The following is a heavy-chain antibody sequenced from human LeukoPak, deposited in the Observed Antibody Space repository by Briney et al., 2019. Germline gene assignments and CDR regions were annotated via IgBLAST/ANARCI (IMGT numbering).Heavy chain of an antibody. CDR1: AYSFSNYW. D-gene: IGHD6-13*01. CDR3: ARHRRSSIFSSFHY. J-gene: IGHJ4*02. Sequence: GESLNISCKASAYSFSNYWIGWTRQMHGKGLEWMRIIYPDDSDTRYRPSFQGEVTLSVDRSIHAAYLQWSRLQASDTAIYHCARHRRSSIFSSFHYWPQGTLVSVSS. CDR2: IYPDDSDT. V-gene: IGHV5-51*01.